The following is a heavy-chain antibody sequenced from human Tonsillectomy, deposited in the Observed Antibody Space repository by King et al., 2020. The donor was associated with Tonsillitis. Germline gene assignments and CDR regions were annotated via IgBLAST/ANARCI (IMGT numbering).Heavy chain of an antibody. CDR3: ARLRTVNPYGVDV. V-gene: IGHV5-10-1*01. CDR1: GYSFTSYW. CDR2: IDPSDSYS. Sequence: VQLVQSGAEVKKPGESLRISCKDSGYSFTSYWISWVRQLPGKGLEWMGTIDPSDSYSDYSPSFQGHVTISADKSISTAYLQWSSLKASDTAMYYCARLRTVNPYGVDVWGQGTTFTVSS. J-gene: IGHJ6*02. D-gene: IGHD4-17*01.